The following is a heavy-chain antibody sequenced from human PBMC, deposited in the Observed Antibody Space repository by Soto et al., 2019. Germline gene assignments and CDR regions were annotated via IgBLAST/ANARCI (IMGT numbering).Heavy chain of an antibody. CDR3: ARDREYYYDSSGYYYYYGMDV. J-gene: IGHJ6*02. D-gene: IGHD3-22*01. V-gene: IGHV3-30-3*01. CDR2: ISYDGSNK. Sequence: QVQLVESGGGVVQPGRSLRLSCAASGFTFSSYAMHWVRQAPGKGLEWVAVISYDGSNKYYADSVKGRFTISRDNSKNTLYLQMNSLRAEDTAVYYSARDREYYYDSSGYYYYYGMDVWGQGTTVTVSS. CDR1: GFTFSSYA.